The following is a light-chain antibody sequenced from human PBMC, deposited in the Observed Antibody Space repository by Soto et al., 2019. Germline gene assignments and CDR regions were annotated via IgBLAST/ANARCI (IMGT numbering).Light chain of an antibody. CDR3: SSYTTSSTLA. CDR2: EVN. CDR1: SSDVGAYNY. Sequence: QSVLTQPASVSGSPGQSITISCTGTSSDVGAYNYVSWYQQHPGKAPKLMISEVNNRPSGVSNRFSGSKSGNTASLTISGPQAEDEADYYCSSYTTSSTLAFGGGTKVTVL. V-gene: IGLV2-14*01. J-gene: IGLJ2*01.